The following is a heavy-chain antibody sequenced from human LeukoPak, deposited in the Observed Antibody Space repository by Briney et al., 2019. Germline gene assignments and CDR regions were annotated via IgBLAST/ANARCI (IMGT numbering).Heavy chain of an antibody. CDR3: ASPAKDGYNFYLWDDAFDI. J-gene: IGHJ3*02. CDR2: INHSGST. D-gene: IGHD5-24*01. Sequence: SETLSLTCAVYGGSFSGYYWSWIRQPPGKGLEWIGEINHSGSTNYNPSLKSRVTISVDTSKNQFSLKLSSVTAADTAVYYCASPAKDGYNFYLWDDAFDIWGQGTMVTVSS. CDR1: GGSFSGYY. V-gene: IGHV4-34*01.